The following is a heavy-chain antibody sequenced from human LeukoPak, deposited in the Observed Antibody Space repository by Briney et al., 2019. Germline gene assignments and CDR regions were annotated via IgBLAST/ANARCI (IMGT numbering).Heavy chain of an antibody. V-gene: IGHV4-34*01. D-gene: IGHD3-10*01. J-gene: IGHJ4*02. CDR2: INHSGST. CDR3: ARGGGFGNY. Sequence: SETLSLTCAVYGGSFSGYYWSWIRQPPGKGLEWIGEINHSGSTNYNPSLKSRVTISVDTSKNQFSLKLSPVTAADTAVYYCARGGGFGNYWGQGTLVTVSS. CDR1: GGSFSGYY.